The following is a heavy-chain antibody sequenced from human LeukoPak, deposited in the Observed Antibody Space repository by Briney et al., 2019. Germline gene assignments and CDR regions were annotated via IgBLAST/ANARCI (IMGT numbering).Heavy chain of an antibody. CDR1: GFTFSSYA. V-gene: IGHV3-23*01. Sequence: GGSLRLSCAASGFTFSSYAMSWVRQAPGKGLEWVSAISGSGGSTYYEDSVKGRFTISRDNSKNTLYLQMNSLRAEDTAVYYCAKGSEVHYYYYYMDVWGKGTTVTVSS. CDR3: AKGSEVHYYYYYMDV. CDR2: ISGSGGST. J-gene: IGHJ6*03.